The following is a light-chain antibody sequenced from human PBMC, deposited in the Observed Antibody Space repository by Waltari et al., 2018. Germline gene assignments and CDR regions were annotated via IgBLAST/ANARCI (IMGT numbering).Light chain of an antibody. V-gene: IGKV1-39*01. CDR3: QQSFSSPWT. CDR2: AAS. Sequence: DIQMTQSPSSLSASVGDTVTLTCRASQNIRTHLNWYQQKPATVPKLLIYAASTLHRGVPSRFSGSGSGTDFTLTVTNLQPDDFAIYFCQQSFSSPWTFGQGTRV. CDR1: QNIRTH. J-gene: IGKJ1*01.